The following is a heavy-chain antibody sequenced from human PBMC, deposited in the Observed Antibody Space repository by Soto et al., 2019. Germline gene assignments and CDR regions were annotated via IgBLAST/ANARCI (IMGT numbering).Heavy chain of an antibody. Sequence: EVQLLESGGGLVQPGGSLRLSCAASGFTFSSYAMSWVRQAPGKGLEWVSAISGSGGSTYYADSVKGRFTISRDNSKNTLYLQMNSLRAEDTAVYYCEKDLSNGLLWFGVLDYWGQGTLVTVSS. V-gene: IGHV3-23*01. CDR2: ISGSGGST. J-gene: IGHJ4*02. D-gene: IGHD3-10*01. CDR1: GFTFSSYA. CDR3: EKDLSNGLLWFGVLDY.